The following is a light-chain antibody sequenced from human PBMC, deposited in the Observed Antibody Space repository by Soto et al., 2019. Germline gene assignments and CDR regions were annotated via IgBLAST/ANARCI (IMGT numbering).Light chain of an antibody. V-gene: IGLV2-14*03. Sequence: QSALTQPASVSGSPGQSITISCTGTSSDVGGYNYVSWYQQHPGKVPKLMIYDVSNRPSGVSNRFSGSKSGNTASLTISGLQAEDEADYYCSSYTSSSTYVFGIGTKAT. CDR3: SSYTSSSTYV. CDR2: DVS. J-gene: IGLJ1*01. CDR1: SSDVGGYNY.